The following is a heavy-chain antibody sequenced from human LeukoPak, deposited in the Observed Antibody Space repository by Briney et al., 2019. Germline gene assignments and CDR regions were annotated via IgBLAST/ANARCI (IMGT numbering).Heavy chain of an antibody. CDR3: AGPDYGGNSDY. J-gene: IGHJ4*02. D-gene: IGHD4-23*01. V-gene: IGHV3-7*01. CDR1: GFTFSRYW. Sequence: GGSLRLSCVASGFTFSRYWMSWVRQAPGKGLEWVANIKQDGNEKYYVDSVKGRLTISRDNAKNSLYLQMNSLRAEDTAVYYCAGPDYGGNSDYWGQGTLVTVSS. CDR2: IKQDGNEK.